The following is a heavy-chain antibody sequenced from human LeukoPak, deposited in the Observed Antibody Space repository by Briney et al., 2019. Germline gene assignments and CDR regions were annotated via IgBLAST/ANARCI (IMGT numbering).Heavy chain of an antibody. CDR3: ARETLQGMDV. Sequence: SETLSLTCTVSGGSISSYYWSWIRQPPGKGLEWIGYIYYSGSTNYNPPLKSRVTISVDTSKNQFSLKLSSVTAADTAVYYCARETLQGMDVWGKGTTVTVSS. CDR2: IYYSGST. V-gene: IGHV4-59*01. J-gene: IGHJ6*03. CDR1: GGSISSYY. D-gene: IGHD4-11*01.